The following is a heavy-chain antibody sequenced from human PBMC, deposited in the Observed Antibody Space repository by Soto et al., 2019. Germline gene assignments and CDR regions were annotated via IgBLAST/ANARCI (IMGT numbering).Heavy chain of an antibody. V-gene: IGHV1-18*04. Sequence: ASLKVSCKTSGYTFINFGITWVRQAPGQGREWVGKIRGYNGDTNYAPKLQGRVTMTTDTSTSTAYLELRTLRSDDTAVYYCARGRHRNPDYWGQGXLVTVSS. CDR1: GYTFINFG. CDR3: ARGRHRNPDY. CDR2: IRGYNGDT. J-gene: IGHJ4*02. D-gene: IGHD4-4*01.